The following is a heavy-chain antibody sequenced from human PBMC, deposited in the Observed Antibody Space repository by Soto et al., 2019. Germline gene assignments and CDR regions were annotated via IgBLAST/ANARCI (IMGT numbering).Heavy chain of an antibody. J-gene: IGHJ3*02. V-gene: IGHV1-69*13. CDR2: IIPIFGTA. CDR3: ASGITIFGVVSAFDI. CDR1: GGTFSSYS. D-gene: IGHD3-3*01. Sequence: SVKVSCKASGGTFSSYSISWVRQAPGQGLECMGGIIPIFGTANYAQKFHGRVTITADESTRTAYMELRSLRYEDTAVYYCASGITIFGVVSAFDIWGQGTMVTVSS.